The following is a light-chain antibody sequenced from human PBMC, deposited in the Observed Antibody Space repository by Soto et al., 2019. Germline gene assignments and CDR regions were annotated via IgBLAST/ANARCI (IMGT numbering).Light chain of an antibody. CDR2: AAS. J-gene: IGKJ1*01. Sequence: DIQMTQSPSSLSASVGDRVTITCRASQGISTYLNWYHQKPGKAPKLLIYAASSLQSGVPSRFSGSGSETDFTPTISSLQPEDFATYSCQQSYSTTWTFGQGTKVDIK. V-gene: IGKV1-39*01. CDR3: QQSYSTTWT. CDR1: QGISTY.